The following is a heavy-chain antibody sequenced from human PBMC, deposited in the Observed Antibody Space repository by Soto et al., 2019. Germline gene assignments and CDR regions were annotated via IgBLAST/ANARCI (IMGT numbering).Heavy chain of an antibody. J-gene: IGHJ6*02. Sequence: PGGSLRLSCAASGFTFSSYSMNWVRQAPGKGLEWVSYISSSSSTIYYADSVKGRFTISRDNAKNSLYLQMNSLRDEDTAVYYCARDPLKQDTAMLLYGLDVWGQGTTVTVSS. D-gene: IGHD5-18*01. CDR2: ISSSSSTI. CDR3: ARDPLKQDTAMLLYGLDV. V-gene: IGHV3-48*02. CDR1: GFTFSSYS.